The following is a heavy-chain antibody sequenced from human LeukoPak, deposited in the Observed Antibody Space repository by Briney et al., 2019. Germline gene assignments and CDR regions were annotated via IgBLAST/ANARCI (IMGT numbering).Heavy chain of an antibody. V-gene: IGHV4-34*01. CDR1: GGSFSGYY. Sequence: SETLSLTCAVYGGSFSGYYWSWIRQPPGKGLEWIGEIKHSGSTNYNPSLKSRVTISVDTSKNQFSLKLSSVTAADTAVYYCARVSKITFGGVIVIPSRYYYGMDVWGQGTTVTVSS. D-gene: IGHD3-16*02. CDR2: IKHSGST. J-gene: IGHJ6*02. CDR3: ARVSKITFGGVIVIPSRYYYGMDV.